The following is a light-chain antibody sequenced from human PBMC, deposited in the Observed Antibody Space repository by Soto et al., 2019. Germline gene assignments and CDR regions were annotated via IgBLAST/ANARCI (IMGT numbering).Light chain of an antibody. V-gene: IGKV3D-20*02. CDR1: QSVSSSY. J-gene: IGKJ5*01. Sequence: IVLPQSQSTLSLSPGERATLSCRASQSVSSSYLAWYQQKPGQAPRLLIYGASSRAAGIPARFSGSGFGTDFTLTISSLEPEDAAVYYCQQRSNWPPITFGQGTRLEIK. CDR3: QQRSNWPPIT. CDR2: GAS.